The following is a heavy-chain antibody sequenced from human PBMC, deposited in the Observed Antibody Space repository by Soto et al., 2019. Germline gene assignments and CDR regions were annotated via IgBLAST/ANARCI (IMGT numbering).Heavy chain of an antibody. V-gene: IGHV5-51*01. D-gene: IGHD6-13*01. CDR3: ARHGGREGSSSWYGPPTRRETYYYYGMDV. CDR1: GYSFTSYW. J-gene: IGHJ6*02. CDR2: IYPGDSDT. Sequence: GESLKISCKGSGYSFTSYWIGWVRQMPGKGLEWMGIIYPGDSDTRYSPSFQGQVTISADKSISTAYLQWSSLKASDTAMYYCARHGGREGSSSWYGPPTRRETYYYYGMDVWGQGTTVTVSS.